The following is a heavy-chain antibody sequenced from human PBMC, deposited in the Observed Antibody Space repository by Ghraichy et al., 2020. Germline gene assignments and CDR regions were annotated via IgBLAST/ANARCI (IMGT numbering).Heavy chain of an antibody. J-gene: IGHJ4*02. CDR3: AREWSAFDY. Sequence: ESLNISCTVSGASSSGHKWNWIRQPPGKGLEWIGYIYFSGSTNYNPSLKSRVTISVDTSKNQLPLKVTSLTAADTAMYFCAREWSAFDYWGQGILVTVSS. CDR1: GASSSGHK. V-gene: IGHV4-59*11. CDR2: IYFSGST. D-gene: IGHD2-8*01.